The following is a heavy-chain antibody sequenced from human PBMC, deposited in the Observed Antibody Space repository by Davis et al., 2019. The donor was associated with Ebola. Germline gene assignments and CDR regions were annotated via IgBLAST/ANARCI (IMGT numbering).Heavy chain of an antibody. CDR2: ISGFNTNT. CDR1: GYTFPSYV. V-gene: IGHV1-18*04. Sequence: ASVKVPCKSSGYTFPSYVLVWVRQAPGLGLEWMGWISGFNTNTNFAQKFQGRVTVSKDTSTNTAYMDLRSLTSDDTAIYYCARAPNYDVLTGTSSYYFDYWGQGTLVTVSS. J-gene: IGHJ4*02. CDR3: ARAPNYDVLTGTSSYYFDY. D-gene: IGHD3-9*01.